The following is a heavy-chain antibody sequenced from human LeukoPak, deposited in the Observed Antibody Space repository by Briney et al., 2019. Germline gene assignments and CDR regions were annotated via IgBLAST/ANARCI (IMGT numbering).Heavy chain of an antibody. CDR3: ARHSKPKDYYDTNPYFDY. V-gene: IGHV4-59*08. CDR1: GASISSYY. Sequence: PSETLSLTCTVSGASISSYYWSWIRRPPEKGLEWIGYIYYSGSTNYNPSLKSRVTISVDTSKNQFSLKLSSVTAADTAVYYCARHSKPKDYYDTNPYFDYWGQGTLVTVSS. J-gene: IGHJ4*02. D-gene: IGHD3-22*01. CDR2: IYYSGST.